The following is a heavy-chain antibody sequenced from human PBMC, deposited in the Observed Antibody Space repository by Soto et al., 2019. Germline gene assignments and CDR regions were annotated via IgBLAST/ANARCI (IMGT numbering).Heavy chain of an antibody. Sequence: GGSLRLSCAASGFTFSSYGMHWVRQAPGKGLEWVAVISYDGSNKYYADSVKGRFTISRDNSKNTLYLQMNSLRAEDTAVYYCAKEATVDTAMARGNWLDPWGQGTLVTVSS. CDR3: AKEATVDTAMARGNWLDP. D-gene: IGHD5-18*01. V-gene: IGHV3-30*18. CDR2: ISYDGSNK. CDR1: GFTFSSYG. J-gene: IGHJ5*02.